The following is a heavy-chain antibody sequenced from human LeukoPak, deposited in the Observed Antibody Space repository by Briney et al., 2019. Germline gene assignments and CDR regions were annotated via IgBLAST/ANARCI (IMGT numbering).Heavy chain of an antibody. D-gene: IGHD3-10*01. V-gene: IGHV3-53*01. CDR3: SKDLTSDFGGDLDP. CDR1: GFTVSSNY. CDR2: IYSGGST. Sequence: GGSLRLSCAASGFTVSSNYMSWVRQAPGKGLEWVSVIYSGGSTYYADSVKGRFTIFRDNSKSTVYLQMNSLRVEDAAVYYCSKDLTSDFGGDLDPWGQGTLVTVSS. J-gene: IGHJ5*02.